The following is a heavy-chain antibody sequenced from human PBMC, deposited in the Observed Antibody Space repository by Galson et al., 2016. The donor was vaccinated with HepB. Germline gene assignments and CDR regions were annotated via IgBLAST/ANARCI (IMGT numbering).Heavy chain of an antibody. CDR2: IHHGGGS. J-gene: IGHJ5*01. D-gene: IGHD3-16*01. CDR1: GDSINSNDR. CDR3: ARVRSFDSLPHWFDS. V-gene: IGHV4-4*02. Sequence: SETLSLTCAVSGDSINSNDRWNWVRRPPGKGLEWIGHIHHGGGSSYNPSLENRVTMSVDRSTNAFSMRLTPVTVADTAVYYCARVRSFDSLPHWFDSWGQGTLVTVSS.